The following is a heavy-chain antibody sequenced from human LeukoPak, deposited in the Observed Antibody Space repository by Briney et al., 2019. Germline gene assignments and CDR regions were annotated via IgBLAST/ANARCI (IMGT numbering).Heavy chain of an antibody. V-gene: IGHV1-2*04. J-gene: IGHJ6*02. CDR3: ARGQFGQWLVPDMDV. D-gene: IGHD6-19*01. CDR1: GYTFTSYY. CDR2: INPNSGGT. Sequence: GASVKVSCKASGYTFTSYYMHWVRQAPGQGLEWMGWINPNSGGTNYAQKFQGWVTMTRDTSISTAYMELSRLRSDDTAVYYCARGQFGQWLVPDMDVWGQGTTVTVSS.